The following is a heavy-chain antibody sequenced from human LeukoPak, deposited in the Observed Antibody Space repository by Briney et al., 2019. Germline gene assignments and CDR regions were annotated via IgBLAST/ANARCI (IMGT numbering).Heavy chain of an antibody. Sequence: GGSLRLSCAASRFTFSSYWMSWVRQAPGKGLEWVANIKQDGSEKYYVDSVKGRFTISRDNAKNSLYLQMNSLRAEDTAVYYCARDHLFDYWGQGTLVTVSS. CDR3: ARDHLFDY. V-gene: IGHV3-7*01. CDR2: IKQDGSEK. CDR1: RFTFSSYW. J-gene: IGHJ4*02.